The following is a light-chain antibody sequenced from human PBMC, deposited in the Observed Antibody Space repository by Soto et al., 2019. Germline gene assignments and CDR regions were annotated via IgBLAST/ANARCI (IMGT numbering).Light chain of an antibody. Sequence: DIQMTQSPSSLSASVGDRVTIICRASQSVSTRLAWYQQKPGKAPKVLIYDASSWAGGVPSRFTGSGSGTEITLTIHSLQADEFATYYCQQYSVYWTFGQGTKVDIK. V-gene: IGKV1-5*02. CDR3: QQYSVYWT. CDR1: QSVSTR. CDR2: DAS. J-gene: IGKJ1*01.